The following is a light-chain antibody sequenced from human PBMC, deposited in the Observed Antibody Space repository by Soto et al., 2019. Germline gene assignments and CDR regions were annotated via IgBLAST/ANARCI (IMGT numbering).Light chain of an antibody. CDR1: SSDIGGYNS. CDR3: LSYTSANTRV. V-gene: IGLV2-8*01. Sequence: QSVLTQPPSASGSHGRSVTISCTGTSSDIGGYNSVSWYQQHPGKAPRLMIYEVNKRPSGVPDRFSGSKSGYTASLTISGLQPEDEADYYCLSYTSANTRVFGGGTNFTVL. J-gene: IGLJ2*01. CDR2: EVN.